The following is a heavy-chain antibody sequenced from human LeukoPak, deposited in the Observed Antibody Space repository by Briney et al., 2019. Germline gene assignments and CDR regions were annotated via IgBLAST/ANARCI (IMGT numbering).Heavy chain of an antibody. D-gene: IGHD5-18*01. Sequence: SVKVSCKASGGTFSSYAISWVRQAPGQGLEWKGRIIPILGIANYAQKFQGRVTITADKSTSTAYMELSSLRSEDTAVYYCARDGAMDPHLIWFDPWGQGTLVTVSS. V-gene: IGHV1-69*04. CDR3: ARDGAMDPHLIWFDP. CDR2: IIPILGIA. CDR1: GGTFSSYA. J-gene: IGHJ5*02.